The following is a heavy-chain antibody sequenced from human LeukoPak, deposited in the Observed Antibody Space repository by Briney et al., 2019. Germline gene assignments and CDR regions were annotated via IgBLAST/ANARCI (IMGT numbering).Heavy chain of an antibody. V-gene: IGHV3-23*01. Sequence: GGSLRLSCAASKFTFTNYAMSWVRQAPGKGLEWVSTVTSSGGSTNYADSVKGRFTTSRDNSKSTLFLQMNSLRADDTAVYYCTKSHYYDNTYGPYYFDSWGQGTLVTVSS. J-gene: IGHJ4*02. CDR1: KFTFTNYA. D-gene: IGHD3-22*01. CDR3: TKSHYYDNTYGPYYFDS. CDR2: VTSSGGST.